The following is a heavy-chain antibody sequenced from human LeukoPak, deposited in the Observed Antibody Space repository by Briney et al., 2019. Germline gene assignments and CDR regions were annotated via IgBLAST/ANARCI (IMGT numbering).Heavy chain of an antibody. V-gene: IGHV1-69*04. CDR1: GGTFSSYA. Sequence: SVKVSCKASGGTFSSYAISWVRQAPGQGLEWMGRINPILGIANYAQKFQGRVTITADKSTSTAYMELSSLRSEDTAVYYCARDMGGDDILTNRYGMDVWGQGTTVAVSS. D-gene: IGHD3-9*01. CDR2: INPILGIA. CDR3: ARDMGGDDILTNRYGMDV. J-gene: IGHJ6*02.